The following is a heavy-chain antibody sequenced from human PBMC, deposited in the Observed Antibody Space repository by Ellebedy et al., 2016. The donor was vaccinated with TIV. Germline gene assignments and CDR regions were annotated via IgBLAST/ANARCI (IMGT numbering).Heavy chain of an antibody. CDR2: IGYGGSNT. Sequence: GESLKISCAATGFNFNTHAMSWVRQAPGKGLEWVSTIGYGGSNTFYADSVRGRFTVSRDNSKNMLYLQMNNLRDEDTAFFYCTKEERSGNWYFDIWGRGTLVTVSS. CDR1: GFNFNTHA. J-gene: IGHJ2*01. D-gene: IGHD3-3*01. CDR3: TKEERSGNWYFDI. V-gene: IGHV3-23*01.